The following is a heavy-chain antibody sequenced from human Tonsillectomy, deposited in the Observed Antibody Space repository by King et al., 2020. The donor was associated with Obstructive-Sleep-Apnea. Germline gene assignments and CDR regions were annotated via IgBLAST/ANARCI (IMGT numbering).Heavy chain of an antibody. V-gene: IGHV4-59*01. Sequence: QVQLQESGPGLVKPSETLSLTCSVSGVSISNYYWSWIRQPPGKGLEWIGYIYYSGSTKYNPSLQSRVTISVDTSKNQFSLKLSSVTAADTAVYYCARDLGGDYYFDYWGQGTLVTVSS. D-gene: IGHD4-17*01. CDR3: ARDLGGDYYFDY. CDR2: IYYSGST. J-gene: IGHJ4*02. CDR1: GVSISNYY.